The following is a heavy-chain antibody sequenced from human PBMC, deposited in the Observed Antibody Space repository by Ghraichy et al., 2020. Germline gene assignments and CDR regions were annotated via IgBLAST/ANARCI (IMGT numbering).Heavy chain of an antibody. V-gene: IGHV3-53*01. Sequence: GGSLRLSCAASGLSVSDNYMSWVRRAPGKGLEWVSFLHSNGDTFYAGSVKGRFIISRDDSMNTLYLQMISLRAEDTAVYYCASTVYACSGNHYLDYWGQGTLVTVSS. J-gene: IGHJ4*02. CDR3: ASTVYACSGNHYLDY. CDR2: LHSNGDT. D-gene: IGHD3-10*02. CDR1: GLSVSDNY.